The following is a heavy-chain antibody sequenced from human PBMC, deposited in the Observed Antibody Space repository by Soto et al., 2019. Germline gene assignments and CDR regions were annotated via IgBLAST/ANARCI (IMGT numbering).Heavy chain of an antibody. D-gene: IGHD3-10*01. V-gene: IGHV3-9*01. CDR2: ISWNSGSI. J-gene: IGHJ4*02. CDR1: GFTFSTYA. CDR3: AKDMSTIWFGETAFDY. Sequence: EVQLLESGGGLVQPGGSLRLSCAASGFTFSTYAMSWVRQAPGKGLEWVSSISWNSGSIGYADSVKGRFTISRDNAKNSLYLQMNSLRAEDTALYYCAKDMSTIWFGETAFDYWGQGTLVTVSS.